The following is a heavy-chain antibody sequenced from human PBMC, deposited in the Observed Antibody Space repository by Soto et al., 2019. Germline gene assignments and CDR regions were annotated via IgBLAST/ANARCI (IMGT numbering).Heavy chain of an antibody. V-gene: IGHV1-18*01. D-gene: IGHD2-21*02. CDR3: TRKKCTGDCYLFDY. Sequence: GASVKVSCKASGYTFNSYGVNWVRQAPGQGLEWMGWINTDSGNPSYAQKFQGRVSMTRDTSSGTAYMEMRSLTSDDTAVYYCTRKKCTGDCYLFDYWGQGTLVTASS. CDR2: INTDSGNP. CDR1: GYTFNSYG. J-gene: IGHJ4*02.